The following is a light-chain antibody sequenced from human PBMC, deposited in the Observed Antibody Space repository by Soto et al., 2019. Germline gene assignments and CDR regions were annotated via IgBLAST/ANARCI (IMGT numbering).Light chain of an antibody. Sequence: AIRMTQSPSSFSASTGDRVTITCRASQGISSYLAWYQQKPGKAPKLLIYAASTWQSGVPSRFSGSGSGTDFTLTISCLQAEDCATYYCQQYYSYARTVGQATKVEIK. V-gene: IGKV1-8*01. CDR1: QGISSY. J-gene: IGKJ1*01. CDR2: AAS. CDR3: QQYYSYART.